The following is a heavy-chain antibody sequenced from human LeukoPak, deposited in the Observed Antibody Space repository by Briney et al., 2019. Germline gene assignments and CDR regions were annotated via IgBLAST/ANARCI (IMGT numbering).Heavy chain of an antibody. V-gene: IGHV3-33*01. CDR3: AREASGYYRDF. D-gene: IGHD3-3*01. J-gene: IGHJ4*02. Sequence: RGSLRLSRAASGFTLCSYGMHWVPQAPDKGLDWVAVIWHDGSKTSYADSVKGRFTISRDDSKNKLYLQMNSLRAEDTAVYYCAREASGYYRDFWGQGTLVTVSS. CDR2: IWHDGSKT. CDR1: GFTLCSYG.